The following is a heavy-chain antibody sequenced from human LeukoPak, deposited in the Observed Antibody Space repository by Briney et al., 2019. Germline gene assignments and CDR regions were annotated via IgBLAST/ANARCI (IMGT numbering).Heavy chain of an antibody. D-gene: IGHD3-3*01. J-gene: IGHJ6*02. CDR2: ISSSSSTI. CDR3: ARYEWYYGMDV. CDR1: GFTFSSYS. Sequence: GGSLRLSCAASGFTFSSYSMNWVRQAPGKGLEWVSYISSSSSTIYYADSVKGRFTISRDNAKNSLYLQMNSLRAEDTAVYYCARYEWYYGMDVWGQGTTVTVSS. V-gene: IGHV3-48*04.